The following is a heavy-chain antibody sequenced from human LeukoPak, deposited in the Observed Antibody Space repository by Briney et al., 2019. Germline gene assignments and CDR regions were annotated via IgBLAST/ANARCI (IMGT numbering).Heavy chain of an antibody. D-gene: IGHD2-8*02. Sequence: GGSLRLSCAASGFTFSTFAMIWVRQPPGKGLEWVSSIFPSGGEIHYADYVRGRFTISRDNSKSTLSLQMNSLRAEDTAIYYCATYRQVLLPFESWGQGTLVTVSS. CDR3: ATYRQVLLPFES. J-gene: IGHJ4*02. CDR2: IFPSGGEI. V-gene: IGHV3-23*01. CDR1: GFTFSTFA.